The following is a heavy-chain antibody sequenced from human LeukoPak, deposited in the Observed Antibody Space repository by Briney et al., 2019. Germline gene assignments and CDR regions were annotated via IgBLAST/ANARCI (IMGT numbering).Heavy chain of an antibody. J-gene: IGHJ5*02. Sequence: GGSLRLSCTASGFTFGEYAMSWFRQAPGKWLGWVGFIRSKAYGGTTEYAASVKGTFTISRDDSKSIAYLQMNSLKTENTPVYCCTRSDIVVVPAAIEWYWFDPWGQGTLVTVSS. CDR3: TRSDIVVVPAAIEWYWFDP. D-gene: IGHD2-2*02. V-gene: IGHV3-49*03. CDR2: IRSKAYGGTT. CDR1: GFTFGEYA.